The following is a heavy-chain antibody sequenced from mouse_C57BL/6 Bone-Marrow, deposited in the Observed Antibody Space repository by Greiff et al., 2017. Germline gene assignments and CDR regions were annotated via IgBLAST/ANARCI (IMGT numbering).Heavy chain of an antibody. Sequence: QVQLQQSGAELVRPGTSVKLSCKASGYTFTSYWLHWVKQRPGQGLEWIGVIDPSDSYTNYNQKFKGKATLTVDTSSSTAYMQLSSLTSEDSAVXCCASYPFGGCSLGGWGKGTTLTVSS. CDR3: ASYPFGGCSLGG. V-gene: IGHV1-59*01. J-gene: IGHJ2*01. D-gene: IGHD1-1*02. CDR2: IDPSDSYT. CDR1: GYTFTSYW.